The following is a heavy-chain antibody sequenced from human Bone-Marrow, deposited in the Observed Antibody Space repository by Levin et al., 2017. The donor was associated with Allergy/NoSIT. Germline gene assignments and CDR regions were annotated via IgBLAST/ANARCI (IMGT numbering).Heavy chain of an antibody. D-gene: IGHD3-10*01. CDR2: ISGSGDTT. V-gene: IGHV3-23*01. J-gene: IGHJ4*02. CDR3: AKDSAITSPLYFFDS. CDR1: KFTFSIYA. Sequence: RSGGSLRLSCAASKFTFSIYAMTWVRQAPGKGLEWVSAISGSGDTTYYADSVKGRFTISRDNSKNTLYLQMNSLRAEDTAMYYCAKDSAITSPLYFFDSWGQGTLVTVSS.